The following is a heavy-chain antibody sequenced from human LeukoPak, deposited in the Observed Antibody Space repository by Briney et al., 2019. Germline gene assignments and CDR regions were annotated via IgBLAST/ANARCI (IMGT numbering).Heavy chain of an antibody. CDR2: IYYNGST. Sequence: SETLSLTCTVSGGSISSYYWSWIRQPPGKGLEWIGSIYYNGSTNYNPSLKSRVTISVDTSKSQFSLKLSSVTAADTAVYYCARRTTWWSLDYWGQGTLVTVSS. D-gene: IGHD2-15*01. J-gene: IGHJ4*02. CDR1: GGSISSYY. V-gene: IGHV4-59*08. CDR3: ARRTTWWSLDY.